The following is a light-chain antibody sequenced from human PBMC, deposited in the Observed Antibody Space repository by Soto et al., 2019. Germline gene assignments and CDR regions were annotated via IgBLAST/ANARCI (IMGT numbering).Light chain of an antibody. CDR1: SSDVGIYNY. J-gene: IGLJ2*01. Sequence: QSVLTQPRSVSGSPGQSVAISCIGTSSDVGIYNYVSWYQQHPGKAPKVIISAVTERPSGVPDRFSGSKSGNTASLTISGLQAEDEADYYCCSYAGSHTWVFGGGTKLTVL. CDR2: AVT. CDR3: CSYAGSHTWV. V-gene: IGLV2-11*01.